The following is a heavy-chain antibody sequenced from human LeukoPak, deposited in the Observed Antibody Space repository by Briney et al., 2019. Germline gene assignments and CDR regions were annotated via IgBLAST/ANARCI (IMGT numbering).Heavy chain of an antibody. CDR2: ISYDGSNK. J-gene: IGHJ4*02. CDR3: ARPYFGYSSGWYDY. CDR1: GFTFNVYA. Sequence: GGSLRLSCAASGFTFNVYAMHWVRQAPGKGLEWVAVISYDGSNKYYADSVKGRFTISRDNSKNTLYLQMNSLRAEDTAVYYCARPYFGYSSGWYDYWGQGTLVTVSS. V-gene: IGHV3-30-3*01. D-gene: IGHD6-19*01.